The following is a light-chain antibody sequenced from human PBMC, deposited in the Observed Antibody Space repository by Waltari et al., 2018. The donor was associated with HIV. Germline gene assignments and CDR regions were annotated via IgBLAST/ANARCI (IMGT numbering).Light chain of an antibody. Sequence: SYELTQPPSVSVAPGQTATVTCGGANIASYSVHWYQQKPGQAPVLVVYGDSERPSGIPERFAGSNSYNTATLTISRVAAGDEAAYYCQVWDTFSDRYVFGAGTEVTVL. CDR2: GDS. J-gene: IGLJ1*01. CDR1: NIASYS. V-gene: IGLV3-21*02. CDR3: QVWDTFSDRYV.